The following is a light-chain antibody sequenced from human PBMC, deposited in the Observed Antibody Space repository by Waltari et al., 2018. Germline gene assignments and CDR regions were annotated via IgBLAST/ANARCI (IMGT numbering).Light chain of an antibody. J-gene: IGKJ3*01. Sequence: IQLTQSPSSLSASVGDRVTITCRASQGISSYLAWYQQKPGKVPKLLIYAASTLQSGVPSRFSGSGSGTDFTLTISSLQPEDFATYYCQQFNSYPPTFGPGTKVDIK. CDR3: QQFNSYPPT. V-gene: IGKV1-9*01. CDR1: QGISSY. CDR2: AAS.